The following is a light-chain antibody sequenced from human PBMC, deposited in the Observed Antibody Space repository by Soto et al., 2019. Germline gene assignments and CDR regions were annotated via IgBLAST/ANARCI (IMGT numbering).Light chain of an antibody. J-gene: IGLJ1*01. CDR3: SSYGGNSNYV. V-gene: IGLV2-8*01. Sequence: VLTQPPSASGSPGQSVTISCTETSSDVGLYDYVSWYQQHPGKVPKLLIYEVTQRPSGVPDRFSGSKSGNTASLTVSGLQAEDEADYYCSSYGGNSNYVFGTGTKVTVL. CDR1: SSDVGLYDY. CDR2: EVT.